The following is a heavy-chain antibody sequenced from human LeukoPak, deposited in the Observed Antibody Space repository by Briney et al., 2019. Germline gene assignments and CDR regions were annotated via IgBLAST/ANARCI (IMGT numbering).Heavy chain of an antibody. J-gene: IGHJ6*02. V-gene: IGHV3-33*01. CDR2: IWYDGSNK. CDR3: ARDSTYSSGWYLPYYYYYGMDV. D-gene: IGHD6-19*01. Sequence: ARSLRLSRAASGFTFSSYGMHWVRQAPGKGLEWVAVIWYDGSNKYYADSVKGRFTISRDNSKNTLYLQMNSLRAEDTAVYYCARDSTYSSGWYLPYYYYYGMDVWGQGTTVTVSS. CDR1: GFTFSSYG.